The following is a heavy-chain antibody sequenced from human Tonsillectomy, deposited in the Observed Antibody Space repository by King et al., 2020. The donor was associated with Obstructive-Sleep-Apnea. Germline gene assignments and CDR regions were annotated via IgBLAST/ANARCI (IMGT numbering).Heavy chain of an antibody. CDR1: GASISSYY. CDR3: ATDLGDYADVFTF. J-gene: IGHJ3*01. D-gene: IGHD4-17*01. Sequence: QLQESGPGLVKPSETLSLTCTVSGASISSYYWSWIRQSPAKGLEWIGYIYKDGSRYYIPSLTSRVSMSIDTSESRLSLTLSSVTAADTAIYYCATDLGDYADVFTFWGQGTMVTVSA. CDR2: IYKDGSR. V-gene: IGHV4-59*01.